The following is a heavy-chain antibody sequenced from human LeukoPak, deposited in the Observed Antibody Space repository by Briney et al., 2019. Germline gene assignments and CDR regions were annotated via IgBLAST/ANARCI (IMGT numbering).Heavy chain of an antibody. CDR2: INTNTGNP. CDR1: GYIFINYL. CDR3: ASHSGNYALDY. V-gene: IGHV7-4-1*02. D-gene: IGHD1-26*01. Sequence: VASVKVSCKASGYIFINYLMNWVRQAPGQGLEWMGWINTNTGNPTYAQGFTGRFVFSLDTSVSTAYLQISSLKAEDTAVYYCASHSGNYALDYWGQGTLVTVSS. J-gene: IGHJ4*02.